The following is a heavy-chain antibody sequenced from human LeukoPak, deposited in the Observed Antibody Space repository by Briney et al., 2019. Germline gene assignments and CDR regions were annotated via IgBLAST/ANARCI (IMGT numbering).Heavy chain of an antibody. CDR3: ARLNYYGSGKSFDY. Sequence: GGSLRLSCAVSGFIFSSYWMSWVRQAPGKGLEWVANTKQDGSETYYVDSVKGRFTISRDNARNSLYLQMNSLRAEDTAVYYCARLNYYGSGKSFDYWGQGTLVTVSS. CDR1: GFIFSSYW. CDR2: TKQDGSET. D-gene: IGHD3-10*01. V-gene: IGHV3-7*04. J-gene: IGHJ4*02.